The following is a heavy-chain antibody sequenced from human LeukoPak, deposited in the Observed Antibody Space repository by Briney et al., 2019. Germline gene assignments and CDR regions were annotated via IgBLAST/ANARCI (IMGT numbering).Heavy chain of an antibody. D-gene: IGHD1-26*01. CDR1: GFTFSYYW. CDR2: ISGSGGDT. CDR3: AKGRALVGGTTRSYDS. J-gene: IGHJ5*02. V-gene: IGHV3-23*01. Sequence: GGSLRLSCAASGFTFSYYWMSWVRQAPGKGLEWVSVISGSGGDTFYADSVKGRFTISRDNSKNTLYLQMNSLRVEDTAVYYCAKGRALVGGTTRSYDSWGQGTLVTVSS.